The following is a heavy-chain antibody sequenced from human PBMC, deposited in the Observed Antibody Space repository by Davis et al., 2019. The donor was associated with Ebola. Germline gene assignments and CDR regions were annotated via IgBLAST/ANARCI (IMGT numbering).Heavy chain of an antibody. CDR1: GGSISSSSYY. J-gene: IGHJ4*02. CDR2: IYYSGST. CDR3: ARRHTYYYDSSGYYSSYYFDY. Sequence: SETLSLTCTVSGGSISSSSYYWGWIRQPPGKGLEWIGSIYYSGSTYYNPSLKSRVTISVDTSKNQFSLKLSSVTAADTAVYYCARRHTYYYDSSGYYSSYYFDYWGQGTLVTVSS. V-gene: IGHV4-39*01. D-gene: IGHD3-22*01.